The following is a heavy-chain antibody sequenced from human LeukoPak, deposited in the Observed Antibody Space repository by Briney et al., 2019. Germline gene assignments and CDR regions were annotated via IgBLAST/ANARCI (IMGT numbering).Heavy chain of an antibody. D-gene: IGHD6-6*01. CDR2: IYTSGST. CDR3: ARGSHSSSSDYYYYGMDV. CDR1: GGSIGSGSYY. V-gene: IGHV4-61*02. Sequence: SETLSLTCTVSGGSIGSGSYYWSWSRQPAGKGLEWIGRIYTSGSTNYNPSLKSRVTISVDTSKNQFSLKLSSVTAADTAVYYCARGSHSSSSDYYYYGMDVWGQGTTVTVSS. J-gene: IGHJ6*02.